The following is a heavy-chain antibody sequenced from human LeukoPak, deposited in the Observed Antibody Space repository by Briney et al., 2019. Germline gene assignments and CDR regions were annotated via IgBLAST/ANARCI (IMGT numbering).Heavy chain of an antibody. J-gene: IGHJ6*03. CDR1: GGSISSYY. CDR3: ARVHGDYIHYYYMDV. V-gene: IGHV4-59*01. CDR2: IYYSGST. D-gene: IGHD4-17*01. Sequence: PSETLSLTCTVSGGSISSYYWSWIRQPPGKGLEWIGYIYYSGSTNYNPSLKSRVTISVDTSKNQFSLKLSSVTAADTAVYYCARVHGDYIHYYYMDVWGKGTTVTISS.